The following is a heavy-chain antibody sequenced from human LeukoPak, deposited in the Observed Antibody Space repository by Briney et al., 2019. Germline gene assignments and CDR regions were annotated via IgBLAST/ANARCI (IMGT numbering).Heavy chain of an antibody. CDR2: IWYDGSNK. D-gene: IGHD3-16*01. Sequence: GGSLRLSCAASGFTFSTYGMHWVRQAPGKGLEWVAVIWYDGSNKYYADSVKGRFTISRDNSKNTLYLQMNSLRAEDTAVYYCVRDGEGGLDYFDYWGRGTLVTVSS. V-gene: IGHV3-33*01. J-gene: IGHJ4*02. CDR1: GFTFSTYG. CDR3: VRDGEGGLDYFDY.